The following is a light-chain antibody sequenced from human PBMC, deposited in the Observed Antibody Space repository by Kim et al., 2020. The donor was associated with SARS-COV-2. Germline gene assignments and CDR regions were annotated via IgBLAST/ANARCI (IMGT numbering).Light chain of an antibody. Sequence: NFMLTRPHSVSESPGKTVTISCNRSSGSIASGYVQWYQQRPGSAPTTVIQENNERPSGVPDRFSGSIDSSSNSASLTISGLKTEDEADYYCQSYDSSNVVFGGGTELTVL. V-gene: IGLV6-57*03. CDR1: SGSIASGY. CDR3: QSYDSSNVV. J-gene: IGLJ2*01. CDR2: ENN.